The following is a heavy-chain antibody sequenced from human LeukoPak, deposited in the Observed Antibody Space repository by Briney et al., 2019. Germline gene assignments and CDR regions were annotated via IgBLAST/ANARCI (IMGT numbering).Heavy chain of an antibody. D-gene: IGHD1-7*01. V-gene: IGHV3-7*01. Sequence: GGSLRLSCAASGFSFSTYWMSWVRQAPGKGLEWVADIKQDGSEKYYVDSVKGRFTISRDNAKNSLYLQMNSLRAEDTAVYYCARDPGELELLPFDYWGQGTLVTVSS. J-gene: IGHJ4*02. CDR3: ARDPGELELLPFDY. CDR2: IKQDGSEK. CDR1: GFSFSTYW.